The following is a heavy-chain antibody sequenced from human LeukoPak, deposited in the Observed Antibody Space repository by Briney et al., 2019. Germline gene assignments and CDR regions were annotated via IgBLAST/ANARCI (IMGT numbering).Heavy chain of an antibody. CDR3: ARRPGDEWDY. D-gene: IGHD3-10*01. J-gene: IGHJ4*02. CDR2: IYPGDSDT. CDR1: GSSFTSYW. V-gene: IGHV5-51*01. Sequence: GESLQISCKGSGSSFTSYWIGWVRELPGKGLEWMGIIYPGDSDTRYSPSFQGQVTISADKSISTAYLQWSSLKASDTAMYYCARRPGDEWDYWGQGTLVTVSS.